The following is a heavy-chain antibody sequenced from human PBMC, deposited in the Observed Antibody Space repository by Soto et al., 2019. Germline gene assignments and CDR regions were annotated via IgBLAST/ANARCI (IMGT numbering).Heavy chain of an antibody. J-gene: IGHJ5*02. CDR2: IYSSGST. Sequence: QVQLQESGPRLVKPSQTLSLSCAVSGGSIISASYSWNWIRQSPGRGLEGIVHIYSSGSTYYNPSLKSRVSISVDTSNNQFSLKLTSVTAADTAVYFCAREDAARIERWFDAWGQGILVTVSS. CDR3: AREDAARIERWFDA. D-gene: IGHD6-6*01. CDR1: GGSIISASYS. V-gene: IGHV4-31*11.